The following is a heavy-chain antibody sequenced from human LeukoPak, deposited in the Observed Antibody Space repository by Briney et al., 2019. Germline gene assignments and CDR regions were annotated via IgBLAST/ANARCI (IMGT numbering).Heavy chain of an antibody. CDR1: GYTFTSYG. CDR3: ARDGDHHTYYDYVWGSYREYFDY. CDR2: ISAYNGNT. V-gene: IGHV1-18*01. Sequence: RASVNVSCTASGYTFTSYGISWVRQAPGQGLEWMGWISAYNGNTNYAQKLQGRVTMTTDTSTSTAYMELRSLRSDDTAVYYCARDGDHHTYYDYVWGSYREYFDYWGQGTLVTVSS. D-gene: IGHD3-16*02. J-gene: IGHJ4*02.